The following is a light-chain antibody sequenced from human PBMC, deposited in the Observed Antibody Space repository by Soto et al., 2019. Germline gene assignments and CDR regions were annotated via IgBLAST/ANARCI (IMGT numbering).Light chain of an antibody. CDR1: QNIDNY. CDR3: QQRRNLLT. CDR2: DVS. V-gene: IGKV3-11*01. J-gene: IGKJ4*01. Sequence: EIVLTQSPATLSLSPGERATLSCRASQNIDNYLAWYQQKPGQAPRLLIYDVSSRASGIPARFSGSGSGTDFTLTISSLEPEDFAVYYCQQRRNLLTFGGGTKLEI.